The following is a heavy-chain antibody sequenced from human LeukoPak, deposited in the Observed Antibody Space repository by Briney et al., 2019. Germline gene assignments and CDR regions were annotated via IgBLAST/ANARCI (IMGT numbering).Heavy chain of an antibody. D-gene: IGHD5-18*01. CDR1: GDSIGSSSYY. CDR3: ARSRQRKFDY. Sequence: PSETLSLTCTVSGDSIGSSSYYSGWIRQPPGKGLEWIGTIYYSGSTYYNPSLKSRVTISLDTSKNQFSLKLSSVTAADTAVYYCARSRQRKFDYWGQGTLVTVSS. J-gene: IGHJ4*02. CDR2: IYYSGST. V-gene: IGHV4-39*07.